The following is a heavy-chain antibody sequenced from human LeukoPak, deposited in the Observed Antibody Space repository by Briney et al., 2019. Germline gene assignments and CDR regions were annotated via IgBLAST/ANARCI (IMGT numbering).Heavy chain of an antibody. CDR3: ARTTEAHSWRTRYYDYYMDV. CDR2: IYHSGTT. V-gene: IGHV4-38-2*02. J-gene: IGHJ6*03. Sequence: PSETLSLTCTVSDYSISSGYYWGWIRQPPGKGLEWIGTIYHSGTTYYNPSLKSRVTISLDTSKNQFSLKLSSVTAADTAVYYCARTTEAHSWRTRYYDYYMDVWGKGTTVTVSS. CDR1: DYSISSGYY. D-gene: IGHD6-13*01.